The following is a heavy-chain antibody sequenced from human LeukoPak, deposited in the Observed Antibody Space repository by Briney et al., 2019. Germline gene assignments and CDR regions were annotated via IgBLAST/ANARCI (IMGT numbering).Heavy chain of an antibody. CDR3: AREWSAFDI. CDR2: IGGTAGNT. CDR1: GRTFTAYY. V-gene: IGHV3-11*04. D-gene: IGHD2-8*01. Sequence: PGGSLSLSCAASGRTFTAYYMQWLPPAPGQGLEWVSFIGGTAGNTCDADSVKGRFTISRDNAKNSLYLEMNSRRAEDTAVDYWAREWSAFDIWGQGTMVTVSS. J-gene: IGHJ3*02.